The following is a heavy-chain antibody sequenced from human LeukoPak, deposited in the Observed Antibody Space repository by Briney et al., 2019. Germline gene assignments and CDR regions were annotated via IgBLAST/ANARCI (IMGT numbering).Heavy chain of an antibody. J-gene: IGHJ4*02. V-gene: IGHV3-7*01. CDR1: GFTFNRYW. Sequence: GGSLRLSCAASGFTFNRYWMSWVRQAPGKELQWVANIKQDGSAKYYVDSVKGRFTISRDNAKNSLYLQMNSLRAEDTAVYYCARVEASGYDYGAFDYWGQGTLVTVS. CDR3: ARVEASGYDYGAFDY. D-gene: IGHD5-12*01. CDR2: IKQDGSAK.